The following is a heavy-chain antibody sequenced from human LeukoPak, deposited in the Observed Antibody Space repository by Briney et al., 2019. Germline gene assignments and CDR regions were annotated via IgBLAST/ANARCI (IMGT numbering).Heavy chain of an antibody. CDR2: IYYSGST. Sequence: SETLSLTCTVSGGSISSYYWSWIRKPPGKGLEWIGYIYYSGSTNYNPSLKSRVTISVDTSKNQFSLKLSSVTAADTAVYYCARDGGEDRYYYYGMDVWGQGTTVTVSS. V-gene: IGHV4-59*01. D-gene: IGHD3-10*01. CDR1: GGSISSYY. J-gene: IGHJ6*02. CDR3: ARDGGEDRYYYYGMDV.